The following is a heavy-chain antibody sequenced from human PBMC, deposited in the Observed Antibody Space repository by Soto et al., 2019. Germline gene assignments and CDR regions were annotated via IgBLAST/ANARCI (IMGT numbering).Heavy chain of an antibody. CDR2: ISSSSSYI. J-gene: IGHJ6*02. CDR1: GFTFSSYS. D-gene: IGHD6-13*01. CDR3: GGGAAATFDYYYYYGMDV. Sequence: GWSLRLSCAASGFTFSSYSMNWVRQAPGKGLEWVSSISSSSSYIYYADSVKGRFTISRDNAKNSLYLQMNSLRAEDTAVYYCGGGAAATFDYYYYYGMDVWGQGATVTVSS. V-gene: IGHV3-21*01.